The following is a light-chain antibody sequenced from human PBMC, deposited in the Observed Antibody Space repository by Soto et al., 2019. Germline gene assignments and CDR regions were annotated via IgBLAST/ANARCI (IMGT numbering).Light chain of an antibody. Sequence: EIVMTQSPATLSVSLVERASLSFRASQSVSSNLAWYQQKPGQAPRLLIYGASSRATGIPDRFSGSGSGTDFTLTISRLEPEDFAVYYCQQYGSSITFGQGTRLEIK. J-gene: IGKJ5*01. V-gene: IGKV3-20*01. CDR2: GAS. CDR3: QQYGSSIT. CDR1: QSVSSN.